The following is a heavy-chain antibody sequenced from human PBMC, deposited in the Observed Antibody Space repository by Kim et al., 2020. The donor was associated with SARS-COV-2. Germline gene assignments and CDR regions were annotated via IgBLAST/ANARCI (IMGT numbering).Heavy chain of an antibody. J-gene: IGHJ4*02. V-gene: IGHV3-21*06. D-gene: IGHD3-10*01. Sequence: SVKSRFTISRDNAKNSLYLQMNNLRAEDTAIYYCARDEWGDYFGSGSFSVYWGPGTLVTVSS. CDR3: ARDEWGDYFGSGSFSVY.